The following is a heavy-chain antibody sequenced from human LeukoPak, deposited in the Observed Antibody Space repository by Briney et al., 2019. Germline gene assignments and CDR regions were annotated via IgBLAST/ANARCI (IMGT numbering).Heavy chain of an antibody. D-gene: IGHD3-3*01. CDR2: INPNSGGT. J-gene: IGHJ5*02. Sequence: ASVKVSCKASGGTFSSYAISWVRQAPGQGLEWMGWINPNSGGTNYAQKFQGWVTMTRDTSISTAYMELSRLRSDDTAVYYCARDGHDFWSGYGSYNWFDPWGQGTLVTVSS. CDR3: ARDGHDFWSGYGSYNWFDP. V-gene: IGHV1-2*04. CDR1: GGTFSSYA.